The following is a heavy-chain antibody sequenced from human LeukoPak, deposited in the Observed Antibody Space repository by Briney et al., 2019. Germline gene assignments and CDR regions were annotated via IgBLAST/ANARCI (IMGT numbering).Heavy chain of an antibody. CDR3: ARLVRSSSSYLDV. Sequence: SETLSLTCSVYGGSFSGYYWSWIRQPPGKGLEWIGEINHSGSTNYNPSLKSRVTISVDTSKNQFSLKLSSVTAADTAVYYCARLVRSSSSYLDVWGKGTTVTVSS. J-gene: IGHJ6*04. D-gene: IGHD6-6*01. CDR2: INHSGST. CDR1: GGSFSGYY. V-gene: IGHV4-34*01.